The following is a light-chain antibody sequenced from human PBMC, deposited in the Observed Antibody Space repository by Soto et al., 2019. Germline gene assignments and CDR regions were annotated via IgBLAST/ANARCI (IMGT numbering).Light chain of an antibody. CDR2: GAS. Sequence: EILMTQSPATLAVSPGEGVTLSCRASQSVDTKLAWYQQKPGQAPSLLIYGASSRATGIPPRFSGSGSGTQFILTITSLQSEDFEVYYCHQYSNWPFTFGQGTKVDIK. J-gene: IGKJ3*01. CDR1: QSVDTK. V-gene: IGKV3-15*01. CDR3: HQYSNWPFT.